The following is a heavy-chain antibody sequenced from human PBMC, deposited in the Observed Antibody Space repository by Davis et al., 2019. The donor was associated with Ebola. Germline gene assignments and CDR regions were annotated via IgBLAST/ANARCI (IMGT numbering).Heavy chain of an antibody. J-gene: IGHJ6*02. V-gene: IGHV1-18*01. Sequence: ASVKVSCKASGCTFTSYAMHWVRQAPGQGLEWMGWISAYNGNTNYAQKLQGRVTMTTDTSTSTAYMELRSLRSDDTAVYYCARVVVVPAAKGRNYYYYGMDVWGQGTTVTVSS. D-gene: IGHD2-2*01. CDR1: GCTFTSYA. CDR3: ARVVVVPAAKGRNYYYYGMDV. CDR2: ISAYNGNT.